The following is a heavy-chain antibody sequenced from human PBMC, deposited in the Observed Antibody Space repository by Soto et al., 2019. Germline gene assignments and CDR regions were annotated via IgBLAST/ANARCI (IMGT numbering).Heavy chain of an antibody. D-gene: IGHD6-13*01. V-gene: IGHV1-18*01. CDR2: ISAYNGNT. J-gene: IGHJ5*02. CDR3: ARVRTFGYSSSWYDRPGWFDP. Sequence: ASVKVSCKASGYTFTSYGISWVRQAPGQGLEWMGWISAYNGNTNYAQKLQGRVTMTTDTSTSTAYMELRSLRSDDTAVYYCARVRTFGYSSSWYDRPGWFDPWGQGAVVTVSS. CDR1: GYTFTSYG.